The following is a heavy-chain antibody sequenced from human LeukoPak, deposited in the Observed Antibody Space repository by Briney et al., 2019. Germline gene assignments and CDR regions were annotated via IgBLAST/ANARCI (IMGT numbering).Heavy chain of an antibody. Sequence: PSETLSLTCTVSGGSISSYYWSWVRQPAGKGLEWIGRIYISGSTNYNPSLKTRVTISIDKSKNQFPLKLSSVTAADTAVYYCARSITGTVFDYWGQGTLVTVSS. CDR3: ARSITGTVFDY. V-gene: IGHV4-4*07. D-gene: IGHD1-7*01. CDR2: IYISGST. CDR1: GGSISSYY. J-gene: IGHJ4*02.